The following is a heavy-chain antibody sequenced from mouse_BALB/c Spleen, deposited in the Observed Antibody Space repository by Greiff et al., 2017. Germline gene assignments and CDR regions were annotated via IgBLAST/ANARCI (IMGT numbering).Heavy chain of an antibody. CDR3: ARAYYGYDY. J-gene: IGHJ3*01. D-gene: IGHD1-2*01. Sequence: VQLQQPGAELVMPGASVKMSCKASGYTFTDYWMHWVKQRPGQGLEWIGAIDTSDSYTSYNQKFKGKATLTVDESSSTAYMQLSSLTSEDSAVYYCARAYYGYDYWGQGTLVTVSA. CDR1: GYTFTDYW. CDR2: IDTSDSYT. V-gene: IGHV1-69*01.